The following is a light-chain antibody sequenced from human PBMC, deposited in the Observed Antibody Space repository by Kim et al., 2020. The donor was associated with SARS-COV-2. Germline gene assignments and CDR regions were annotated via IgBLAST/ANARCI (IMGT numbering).Light chain of an antibody. Sequence: QLVLTQASSASASLGSSVKLTCTLSSAHRDYIIAWHQQQPGRAPRFLMNLDNSGAYNKGGGIPDRFSGSSSGPDRFLTISNLQSEDEANYFCQTWGEKFWVFGGGTQLTVL. J-gene: IGLJ3*02. CDR3: QTWGEKFWV. CDR2: LDNSGAY. CDR1: SAHRDYI. V-gene: IGLV4-60*03.